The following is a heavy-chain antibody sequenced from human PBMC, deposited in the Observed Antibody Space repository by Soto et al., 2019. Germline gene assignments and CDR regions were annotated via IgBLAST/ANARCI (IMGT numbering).Heavy chain of an antibody. CDR2: IVVGSGNT. Sequence: ASVKVSCKASGFTFTSSAMQWVRQARGQRLEWIGWIVVGSGNTNYAQKFQERVTITRDMSTSTAYMELCSLRSEDTAVYYCAAVYNWKRPTHAFDIWGQGTMVTVSS. CDR1: GFTFTSSA. V-gene: IGHV1-58*02. J-gene: IGHJ3*02. CDR3: AAVYNWKRPTHAFDI. D-gene: IGHD1-20*01.